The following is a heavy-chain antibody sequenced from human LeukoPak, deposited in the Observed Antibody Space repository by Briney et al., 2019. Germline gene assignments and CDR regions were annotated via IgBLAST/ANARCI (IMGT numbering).Heavy chain of an antibody. V-gene: IGHV1-69*01. D-gene: IGHD3-10*01. Sequence: SVKVSCKASGGTFSSYAISWVRQAPGQGLEWMGGIIPIFGTANYAQKFQGRVTITADESTSTAYMELSSLRSEDTAVYYCARVSMGLSYNYYHGVDVWGQGTTVTVSS. CDR3: ARVSMGLSYNYYHGVDV. CDR1: GGTFSSYA. CDR2: IIPIFGTA. J-gene: IGHJ6*02.